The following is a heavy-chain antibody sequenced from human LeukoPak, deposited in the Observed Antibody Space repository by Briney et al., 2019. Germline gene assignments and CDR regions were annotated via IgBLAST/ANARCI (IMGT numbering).Heavy chain of an antibody. Sequence: SETLSLTCSDSGESMRTGGYYWTWIRQHPGKGLEWIGYIYYSGSTYYNPSLKDRISMSVDTSNNRFSVKLTAVTAADTAVYFCARGDGSHSYAKGFDIWGQGTLVTVSS. D-gene: IGHD3-16*01. CDR3: ARGDGSHSYAKGFDI. V-gene: IGHV4-31*03. CDR1: GESMRTGGYY. CDR2: IYYSGST. J-gene: IGHJ3*02.